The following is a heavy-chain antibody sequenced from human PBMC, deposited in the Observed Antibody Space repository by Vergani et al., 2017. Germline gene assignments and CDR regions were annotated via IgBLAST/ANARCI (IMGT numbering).Heavy chain of an antibody. CDR2: IIPIFGTA. J-gene: IGHJ6*02. CDR1: GGTFSSYA. CDR3: AREYISSGYSDYYYYGMDV. V-gene: IGHV1-69*06. Sequence: QVQLVQSGAEVKKPGSSVKVSCKASGGTFSSYAISWVRQAPGQGLEWMGGIIPIFGTANYAQKFQGRVTITADKSTSTAYMELSSLRSEDTAVYYCAREYISSGYSDYYYYGMDVWGQGTTVTVPS. D-gene: IGHD3-22*01.